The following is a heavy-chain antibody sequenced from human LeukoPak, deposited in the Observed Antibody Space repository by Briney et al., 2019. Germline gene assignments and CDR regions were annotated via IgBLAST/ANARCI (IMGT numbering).Heavy chain of an antibody. CDR3: AREDHSNYNY. D-gene: IGHD4-11*01. Sequence: GGSLRLSCAASGFTFSSYGMHWVRQAPGKGLEWVAVISYDGSNKYYADSVKGRFTISRDNAKNSLYLQMNSLRAEDTAVYYCAREDHSNYNYWGQGTLVTVSS. J-gene: IGHJ4*02. CDR1: GFTFSSYG. CDR2: ISYDGSNK. V-gene: IGHV3-30*03.